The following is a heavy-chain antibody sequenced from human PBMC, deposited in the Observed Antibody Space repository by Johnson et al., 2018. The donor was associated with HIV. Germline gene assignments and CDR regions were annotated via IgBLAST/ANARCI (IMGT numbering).Heavy chain of an antibody. Sequence: QVQLVESGGGVVQPGRSLRLSCAASGFTFSSYGMHWVRQAPGKGLEWVAVIWYDRSNKYYADSVRGRFTISRDNSKNTLYLQMNSLRAEDTAVYYCARVLGPYAFDIWGQGTMVTVSS. CDR2: IWYDRSNK. CDR1: GFTFSSYG. CDR3: ARVLGPYAFDI. J-gene: IGHJ3*02. V-gene: IGHV3-33*01.